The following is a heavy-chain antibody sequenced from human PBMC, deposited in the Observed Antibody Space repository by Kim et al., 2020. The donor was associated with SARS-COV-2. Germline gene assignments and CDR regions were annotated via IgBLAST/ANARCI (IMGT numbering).Heavy chain of an antibody. CDR1: GGTFVSYT. D-gene: IGHD1-26*01. Sequence: SVKVSCTASGGTFVSYTINWVRQAPGQGLEWMGGITPILNVAHYAQKFQGRFTIIADKSSSTAYMELSSLTSEDTAIYYCAREMPSGFIAYGAFDIWAKGQWSPSHQ. J-gene: IGHJ3*02. V-gene: IGHV1-69*10. CDR3: AREMPSGFIAYGAFDI. CDR2: ITPILNVA.